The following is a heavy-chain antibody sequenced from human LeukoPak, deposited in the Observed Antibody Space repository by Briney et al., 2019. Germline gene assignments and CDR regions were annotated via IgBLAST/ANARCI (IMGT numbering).Heavy chain of an antibody. D-gene: IGHD1-7*01. Sequence: ASVKVSCKASGYTFTSYYTHWVRQAPGQGLEWMGIINPSGGSTSYAQKFQGRVTMTRDTSTSTVYMELSSLRSEDTAVYYCARAGVTGTRVYYYYYYMDVWGKGTTVTVSS. CDR3: ARAGVTGTRVYYYYYYMDV. CDR2: INPSGGST. V-gene: IGHV1-46*01. J-gene: IGHJ6*03. CDR1: GYTFTSYY.